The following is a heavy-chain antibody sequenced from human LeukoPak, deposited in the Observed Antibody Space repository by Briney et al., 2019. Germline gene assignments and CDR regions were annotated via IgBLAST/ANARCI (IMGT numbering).Heavy chain of an antibody. Sequence: SETLSLTCTVSGGSISSYYWSWIRQPAGKGLEWIGRIYTSGSTNYNPSLKSRVTMSVDTSKNHFSLKLSSVTAADTAVYYCARDPGIAAAGMIPYWGQGTLVTVSS. V-gene: IGHV4-4*07. D-gene: IGHD6-13*01. CDR3: ARDPGIAAAGMIPY. CDR1: GGSISSYY. J-gene: IGHJ4*02. CDR2: IYTSGST.